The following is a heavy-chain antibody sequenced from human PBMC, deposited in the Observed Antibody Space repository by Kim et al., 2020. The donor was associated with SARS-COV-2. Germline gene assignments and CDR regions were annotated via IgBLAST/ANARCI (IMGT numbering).Heavy chain of an antibody. V-gene: IGHV1-69*01. Sequence: AQKFQGRVTITADEYTSTAYMELSSLRSEDTAVYYCARGGSSGYYPDFDYWGQGTPVTVSS. J-gene: IGHJ4*02. CDR3: ARGGSSGYYPDFDY. D-gene: IGHD3-22*01.